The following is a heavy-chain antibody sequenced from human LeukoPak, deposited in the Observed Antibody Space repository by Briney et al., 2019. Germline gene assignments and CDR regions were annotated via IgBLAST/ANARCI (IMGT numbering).Heavy chain of an antibody. CDR3: ARGGAYSSSWYGYYFDY. V-gene: IGHV4-59*12. J-gene: IGHJ4*02. CDR2: IYYSGST. D-gene: IGHD6-13*01. CDR1: GGSISSYY. Sequence: SETLSLTCTVSGGSISSYYWSWIRQPPGKGLEWIGYIYYSGSTNYNPSLKSRVTISVDTSKNQFSLKLSSVTAADTAVYYCARGGAYSSSWYGYYFDYWGQGTLVTVSS.